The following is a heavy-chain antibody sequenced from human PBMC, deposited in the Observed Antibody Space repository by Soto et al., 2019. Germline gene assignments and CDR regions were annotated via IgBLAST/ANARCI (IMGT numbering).Heavy chain of an antibody. CDR1: GFTFDDYA. Sequence: EVQLVESGGGLVQPGRSLRLSCAASGFTFDDYAMHWVRHAPGKGLEWVSGISRNSGSRGYADSVKGRFTISRDNAKNSLYLTMNSLRAEDTALYYCAKGVIDFWSGYYTPAFDYWGQGTLVTVSS. V-gene: IGHV3-9*01. J-gene: IGHJ4*02. CDR3: AKGVIDFWSGYYTPAFDY. CDR2: ISRNSGSR. D-gene: IGHD3-3*01.